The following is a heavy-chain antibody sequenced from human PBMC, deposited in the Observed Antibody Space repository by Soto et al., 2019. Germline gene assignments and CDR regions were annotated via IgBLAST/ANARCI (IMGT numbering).Heavy chain of an antibody. J-gene: IGHJ4*02. CDR1: GYTFTSYG. Sequence: QVQLVQSGAEVKKPGASVKVSCKASGYTFTSYGISWGRQAPGQGLEWMGWIIAYKGNTNYAQKLQGRVTMTTDTTTRPAYMELRSLRCDDTAVYYCARVTEAGYYYDSSDYSHFDYWGQGTQVTVSS. V-gene: IGHV1-18*04. CDR3: ARVTEAGYYYDSSDYSHFDY. CDR2: IIAYKGNT. D-gene: IGHD3-22*01.